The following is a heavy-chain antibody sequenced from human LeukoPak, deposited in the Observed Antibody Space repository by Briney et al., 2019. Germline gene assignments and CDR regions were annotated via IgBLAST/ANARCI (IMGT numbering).Heavy chain of an antibody. CDR3: TRDRAANTLRPGFDY. CDR2: TYYRSKWYN. CDR1: GDSVSSNSAA. J-gene: IGHJ4*02. V-gene: IGHV6-1*01. Sequence: LSQTLSLTCAISGDSVSSNSAAWNWIRQSPSRGLEWLGRTYYRSKWYNDYTVSVKSRITINPDTSKNQFSLQLNSVTPEDTAVYYCTRDRAANTLRPGFDYWGQGTLVTVSS. D-gene: IGHD1-26*01.